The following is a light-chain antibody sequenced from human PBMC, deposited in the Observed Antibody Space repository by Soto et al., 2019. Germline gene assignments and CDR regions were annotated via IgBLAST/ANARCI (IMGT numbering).Light chain of an antibody. CDR1: QSVAGSY. J-gene: IGKJ1*01. Sequence: EIVLTQSPGTLSSSPGERATLSCRASQSVAGSYLAWYQQKPGQAPRLVLYAASSRPTGIPDRFSGSGSGTDFTLTISRLEPEDFAVYYCQQYASSPRTFGQGTKVEIK. CDR2: AAS. CDR3: QQYASSPRT. V-gene: IGKV3-20*01.